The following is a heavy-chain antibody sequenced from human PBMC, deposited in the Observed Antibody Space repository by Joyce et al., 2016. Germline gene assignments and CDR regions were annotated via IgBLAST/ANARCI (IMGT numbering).Heavy chain of an antibody. CDR1: GFTFTTDS. Sequence: EVQLVESGGGLVKPGGSLRLSCAASGFTFTTDSMHWVRQAPGKGLEWVSSITSSSSYISYADSVKGRFTISRDNVKNSLFLEMSTLRAEDTAVYYCARSITIFGWYLDLWGRGTLVTVSS. V-gene: IGHV3-21*01. D-gene: IGHD3-3*01. CDR2: ITSSSSYI. J-gene: IGHJ2*01. CDR3: ARSITIFGWYLDL.